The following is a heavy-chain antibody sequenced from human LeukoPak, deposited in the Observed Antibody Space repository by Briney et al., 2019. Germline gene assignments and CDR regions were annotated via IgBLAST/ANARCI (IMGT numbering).Heavy chain of an antibody. CDR3: ARVRTRYYGMDV. V-gene: IGHV3-74*01. CDR2: INSDGSST. Sequence: SGGSLRLSCAASGFTFSSYWMHWVRQAPGKGLVWVSRINSDGSSTSYADSVKGRFTISRDNAKNTLYLQMNSLRAEDTAVYYCARVRTRYYGMDVWGQGTTVTVSS. CDR1: GFTFSSYW. J-gene: IGHJ6*02. D-gene: IGHD1-14*01.